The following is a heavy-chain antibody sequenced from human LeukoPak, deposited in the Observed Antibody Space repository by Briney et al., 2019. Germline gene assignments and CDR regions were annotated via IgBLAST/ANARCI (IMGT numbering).Heavy chain of an antibody. D-gene: IGHD2-15*01. CDR2: ISWNSGSL. CDR3: AKDSSPGYCSGSTCYYGYYFDY. Sequence: GRSLRLSCAASGFTFDDYAMHWVRQAPGKGLEWVSGISWNSGSLVCADSVKGRFTISRDNAKNSLYLQMNSLRAEDMALYYCAKDSSPGYCSGSTCYYGYYFDYWGQGTLVTVSS. CDR1: GFTFDDYA. V-gene: IGHV3-9*03. J-gene: IGHJ4*02.